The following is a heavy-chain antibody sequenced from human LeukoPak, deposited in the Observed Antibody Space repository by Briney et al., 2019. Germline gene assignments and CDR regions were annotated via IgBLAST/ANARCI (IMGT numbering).Heavy chain of an antibody. D-gene: IGHD3-3*01. V-gene: IGHV4-39*01. J-gene: IGHJ4*02. CDR2: IYYSGST. CDR1: GGSISSSSYY. Sequence: PSETLSLTCTVFGGSISSSSYYWGWIRQPPGKGLEWIGSIYYSGSTYYNPSLKSRVTISVDTSKNQFSLKLSSVTAADTAVYYCARRYKIVFWSGYYGFDYWGQGTLVTVSS. CDR3: ARRYKIVFWSGYYGFDY.